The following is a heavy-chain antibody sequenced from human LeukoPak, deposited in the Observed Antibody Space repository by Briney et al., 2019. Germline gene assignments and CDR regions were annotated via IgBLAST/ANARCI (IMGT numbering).Heavy chain of an antibody. CDR2: IYYSGST. D-gene: IGHD3-10*01. V-gene: IGHV4-39*07. Sequence: SETLSLTCTVSGGSISSSSYYWGWIRQPPGKGLEWIGSIYYSGSTYYNPSLKSRVTISVDTSKNQFSLKLSSVTAADTAVYYCARGFYYYGSGSYSHRLIYFDYWGQGTLVTVSS. J-gene: IGHJ4*02. CDR1: GGSISSSSYY. CDR3: ARGFYYYGSGSYSHRLIYFDY.